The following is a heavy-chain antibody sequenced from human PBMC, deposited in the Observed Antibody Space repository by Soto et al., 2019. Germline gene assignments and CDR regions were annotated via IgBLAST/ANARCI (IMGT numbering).Heavy chain of an antibody. V-gene: IGHV3-73*01. D-gene: IGHD3-9*01. CDR3: AKSGLRYFDWLPQGGWFDP. J-gene: IGHJ5*02. CDR2: IRSKANSYAT. CDR1: GFTFSGSA. Sequence: PGGSLRLSCAASGFTFSGSAMHWVRQASGKGLEWVGRIRSKANSYATAYAASVKGRFTISRDDSKNTAYLQMNSLKTEDTAVYYCAKSGLRYFDWLPQGGWFDPWGQGNLVTVSS.